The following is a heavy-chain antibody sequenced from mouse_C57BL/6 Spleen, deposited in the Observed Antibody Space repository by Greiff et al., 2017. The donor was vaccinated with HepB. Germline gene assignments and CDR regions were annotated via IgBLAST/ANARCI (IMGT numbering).Heavy chain of an antibody. CDR1: GYTFTDYY. V-gene: IGHV1-26*01. Sequence: EVQLQQSGPELVKPGASVKISCKASGYTFTDYYMNWVKQSHGKSLEWIGDINPNNGGTSYNQKFKGKATLTVDKSSSTAYMELRSLTSEDSAVYYCARNGYDKGNSYAMDYWGQGTSVTVSS. J-gene: IGHJ4*01. D-gene: IGHD2-2*01. CDR3: ARNGYDKGNSYAMDY. CDR2: INPNNGGT.